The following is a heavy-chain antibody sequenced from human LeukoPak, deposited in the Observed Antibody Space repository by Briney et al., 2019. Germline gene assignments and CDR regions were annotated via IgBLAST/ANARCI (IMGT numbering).Heavy chain of an antibody. CDR3: AKDHLGYCSGGSCYPFDY. J-gene: IGHJ4*02. CDR1: GFSSSNYA. V-gene: IGHV3-30*02. Sequence: GGSLRLSCAASGFSSSNYAMNWVRRAPGKGLEWVAFIRHDGSIKYYADSVKGRFTISRDNSKNTLYLQMNGLRPEDTAVYYCAKDHLGYCSGGSCYPFDYWGQGTLVTVSS. CDR2: IRHDGSIK. D-gene: IGHD2-15*01.